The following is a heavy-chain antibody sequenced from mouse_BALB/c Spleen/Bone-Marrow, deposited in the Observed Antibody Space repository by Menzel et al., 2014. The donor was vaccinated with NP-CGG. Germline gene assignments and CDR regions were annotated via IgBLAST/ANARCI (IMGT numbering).Heavy chain of an antibody. CDR1: GYTFTSYV. CDR2: INPYNDGT. CDR3: ARWRYPYAMDY. V-gene: IGHV1-14*01. D-gene: IGHD2-12*01. J-gene: IGHJ4*01. Sequence: EVQLQQSGPELVKPGASVKMSCKASGYTFTSYVMHWVEQKPGQGLEWIGYINPYNDGTKYNEKFKGKATLTSDKSSSTAYMELSSLTSEDSAVYYCARWRYPYAMDYWGQGTSVTVSS.